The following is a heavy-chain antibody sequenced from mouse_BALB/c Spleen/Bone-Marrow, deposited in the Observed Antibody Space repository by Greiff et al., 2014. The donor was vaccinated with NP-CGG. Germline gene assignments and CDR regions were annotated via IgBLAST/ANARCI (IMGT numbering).Heavy chain of an antibody. CDR2: ISNGGGST. Sequence: VQLKESGGGLVQPGGSLKLSCATSGFTFSDYYMYWVRQTPEKRLEWVAYISNGGGSTYYPDTVKGRFTISRDNAKNTLYLQMSRLKSEDTAIYYCARHDGYRTWFAYWGQGTLVTVSA. J-gene: IGHJ3*01. CDR3: ARHDGYRTWFAY. CDR1: GFTFSDYY. V-gene: IGHV5-12*02. D-gene: IGHD2-3*01.